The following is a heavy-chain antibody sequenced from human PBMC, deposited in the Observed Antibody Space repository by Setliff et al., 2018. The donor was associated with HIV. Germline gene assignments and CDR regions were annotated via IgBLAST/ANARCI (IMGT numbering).Heavy chain of an antibody. CDR1: GYTFTSYD. J-gene: IGHJ4*02. CDR2: MNPNSGNT. D-gene: IGHD1-26*01. CDR3: ARVVPPHWIVRDTTHFDY. V-gene: IGHV1-8*02. Sequence: ASVKVSCKASGYTFTSYDINWVRQATGQGLEWMGWMNPNSGNTGYAQKFQGRVTMTRNTSISTAYMELNSLRPEDTGVYYCARVVPPHWIVRDTTHFDYWGQGTLVTVSS.